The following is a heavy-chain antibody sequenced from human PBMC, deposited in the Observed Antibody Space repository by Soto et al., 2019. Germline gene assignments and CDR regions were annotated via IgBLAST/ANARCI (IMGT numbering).Heavy chain of an antibody. CDR1: GFSLSTSGVG. J-gene: IGHJ5*02. D-gene: IGHD3-10*01. CDR2: IYWDDNK. Sequence: QITLKESGPTLVKPTQPLTLTCTFSGFSLSTSGVGVGWIRQPPGKALEWLTLIYWDDNKRYSPSLKSSPTITKDPSKNRAVLTMTTMDPVDTATYSCAHTDYYGQAWFDPSGQGTLVTVSS. V-gene: IGHV2-5*02. CDR3: AHTDYYGQAWFDP.